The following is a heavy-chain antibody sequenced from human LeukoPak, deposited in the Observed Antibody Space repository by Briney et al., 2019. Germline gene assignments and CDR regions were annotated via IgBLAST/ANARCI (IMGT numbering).Heavy chain of an antibody. D-gene: IGHD2-8*01. Sequence: PSETLSLTCTVSGGSISSGGYYWSWIRQHPGKGLEWFGYIYYGGSTYYNPSLKSRVTISVDTSKNQFSLKLSSVTAADTVVYYCASDRPLCASGVCDSNYFDYWGQGTLVTVSS. J-gene: IGHJ4*02. CDR3: ASDRPLCASGVCDSNYFDY. V-gene: IGHV4-31*03. CDR1: GGSISSGGYY. CDR2: IYYGGST.